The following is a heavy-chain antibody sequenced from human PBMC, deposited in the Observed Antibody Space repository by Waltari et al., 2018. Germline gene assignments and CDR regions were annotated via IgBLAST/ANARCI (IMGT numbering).Heavy chain of an antibody. CDR2: IYTSAST. V-gene: IGHV4-4*07. CDR1: GGSITTYY. J-gene: IGHJ4*02. CDR3: ARGREIRKDTPPDY. Sequence: QIQLQESGPGLVTPSETLSLTCTVSGGSITTYYWNWIRQPAGKGLEWLGRIYTSASTKYTPSLRGRVTMSVDTSKNQFSLKLSSVTAADTAVYYCARGREIRKDTPPDYWGQGTLVTVSS.